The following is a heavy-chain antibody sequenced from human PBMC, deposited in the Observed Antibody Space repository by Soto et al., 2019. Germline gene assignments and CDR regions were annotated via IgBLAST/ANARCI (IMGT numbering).Heavy chain of an antibody. V-gene: IGHV4-38-2*01. J-gene: IGHJ5*02. CDR1: GYSISGGFY. Sequence: PSETLSLTCDVSGYSISGGFYWGWIRQPPGKGLEWIANIYHSGSAYYTPSLKTRVTTSVDTSKNQISLRLNSVTAADTAVYFCARVRIFDYWFDPWRQGIPVTVSS. D-gene: IGHD3-3*01. CDR3: ARVRIFDYWFDP. CDR2: IYHSGSA.